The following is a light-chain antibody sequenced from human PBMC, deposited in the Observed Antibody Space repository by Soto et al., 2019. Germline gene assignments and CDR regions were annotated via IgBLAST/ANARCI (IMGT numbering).Light chain of an antibody. CDR2: EVT. Sequence: QPALTQPPSASGSPGQSVTLSCTGTSSDVGGYNYVSWYQQYPGRAPKLMIYEVTKRPSGVPDRFSGSKSGNTASLTVSGLQAEDEADYYCSSYAASNNFYFVFGGGTKVTVL. V-gene: IGLV2-8*01. J-gene: IGLJ3*02. CDR1: SSDVGGYNY. CDR3: SSYAASNNFYFV.